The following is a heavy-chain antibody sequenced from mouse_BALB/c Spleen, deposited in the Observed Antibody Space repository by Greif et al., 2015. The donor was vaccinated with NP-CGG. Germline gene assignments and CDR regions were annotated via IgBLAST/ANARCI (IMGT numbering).Heavy chain of an antibody. CDR3: ARSDYYGNAMDY. D-gene: IGHD1-1*01. Sequence: VQLQQSGAELVKPGAPVKLSCKASGYTFTSYWMNWVKQRPGRGLEWIGRIDPSDSETHYNQKFKDKATLTVDKSSSTAYIQLSSLTSEDSAVYYCARSDYYGNAMDYWGQGTSVTVSS. V-gene: IGHV1-69*02. CDR2: IDPSDSET. J-gene: IGHJ4*01. CDR1: GYTFTSYW.